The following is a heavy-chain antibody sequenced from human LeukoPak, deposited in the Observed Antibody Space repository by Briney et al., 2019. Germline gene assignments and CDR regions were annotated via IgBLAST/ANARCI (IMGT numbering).Heavy chain of an antibody. CDR3: ARGGGLDIVAPPAPMQYYCDY. D-gene: IGHD2-2*03. V-gene: IGHV4-31*03. CDR2: IYYSGST. J-gene: IGHJ4*02. Sequence: SETLYLTCTVSGGSISSGGYYWSWIRQHPGQGLEWIGYIYYSGSTYYNPSLKSRVTISVDTSKNQFSLKLSSVTAADRAVFFGARGGGLDIVAPPAPMQYYCDYWGQGTLVTVSS. CDR1: GGSISSGGYY.